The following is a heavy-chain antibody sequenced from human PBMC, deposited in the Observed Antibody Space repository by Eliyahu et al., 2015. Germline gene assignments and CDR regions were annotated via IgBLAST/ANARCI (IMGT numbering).Heavy chain of an antibody. CDR1: GFTFRSYA. V-gene: IGHV3-64D*06. J-gene: IGHJ4*02. CDR2: ISSNGGST. D-gene: IGHD5-18*01. CDR3: VKVPRGYSYGTFDY. Sequence: EVQLVESGGGLVQPGGSLXLSCSASGFTFRSYAMHWVRQAPGKGLEYVSAISSNGGSTYYADSVKGRFTISRDNSKNTLYLQMSSLRAEDTAVYYCVKVPRGYSYGTFDYWGQGTLVTVSS.